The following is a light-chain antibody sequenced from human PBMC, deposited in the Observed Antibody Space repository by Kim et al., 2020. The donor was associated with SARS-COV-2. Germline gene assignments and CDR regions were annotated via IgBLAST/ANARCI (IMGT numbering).Light chain of an antibody. CDR1: QDINKW. CDR2: SAS. CDR3: QQANNFPLT. V-gene: IGKV1-12*01. J-gene: IGKJ4*01. Sequence: DIQMTQSPSSVSASVGDRVTITCRASQDINKWLVWYQQKPGRAPKLLIYSASSLQSGVPSRFSGSGSGTEFTLTISSLQPEDFAIYYCQQANNFPLTFGGGTKVDIK.